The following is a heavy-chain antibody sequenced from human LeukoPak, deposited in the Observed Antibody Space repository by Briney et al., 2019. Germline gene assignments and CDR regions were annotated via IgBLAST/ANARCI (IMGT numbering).Heavy chain of an antibody. CDR2: ISSSSSYI. D-gene: IGHD5-18*01. V-gene: IGHV3-21*01. J-gene: IGHJ4*02. Sequence: GGSLRLSCAASGFTFSSYSMNWVRQAPGKGLEWVSSISSSSSYIYYADSVKGRFTISRDNAKNSLYLQMNSLRAEDTAVYYCARVGFEDTAMDWGQGTLVTVSS. CDR1: GFTFSSYS. CDR3: ARVGFEDTAMD.